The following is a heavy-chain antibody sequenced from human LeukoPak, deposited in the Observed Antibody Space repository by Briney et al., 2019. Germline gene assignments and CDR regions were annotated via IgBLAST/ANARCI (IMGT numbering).Heavy chain of an antibody. CDR3: ARGTNNDY. Sequence: GGSLRLSCAASGFTFGSYWMSWVRQAPGKGLEWVAYIKQDGSGKSYVDSVKGRFTISRDNAKNSLYLQMNSLRAEDTAVYYCARGTNNDYLGQGTLVTVSS. CDR2: IKQDGSGK. CDR1: GFTFGSYW. V-gene: IGHV3-7*01. J-gene: IGHJ4*02.